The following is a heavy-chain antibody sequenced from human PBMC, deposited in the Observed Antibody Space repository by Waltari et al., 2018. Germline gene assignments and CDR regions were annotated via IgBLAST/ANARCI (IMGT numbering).Heavy chain of an antibody. J-gene: IGHJ4*02. CDR2: INHSGST. CDR1: AGSLSDYF. CDR3: ARGRPFYETSGYYYNY. Sequence: QVQLQQWGAGLLKPSETLSLTCPFYAGSLSDYFRAWIRQAPGKGLEWIGEINHSGSTNYSPSLKSRVTISLDTSKSQFSLTLTSVTAADTALYYCARGRPFYETSGYYYNYWGQGTLVTVSS. D-gene: IGHD3-22*01. V-gene: IGHV4-34*01.